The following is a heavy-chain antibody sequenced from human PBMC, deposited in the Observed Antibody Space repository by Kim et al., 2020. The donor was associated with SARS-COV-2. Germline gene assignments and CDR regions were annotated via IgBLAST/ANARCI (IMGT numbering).Heavy chain of an antibody. J-gene: IGHJ4*02. CDR1: GGSIRSGGKF. V-gene: IGHV4-31*03. D-gene: IGHD2-2*01. Sequence: SETLSLTCSVSGGSIRSGGKFWTWIRQHPAKGREWIGYISYRGNSHYSPALRSRGSISLQTSENQFSLELTSVTAADTVVCYCARCQPLDYWGQGILVPVSS. CDR3: ARCQPLDY. CDR2: ISYRGNS.